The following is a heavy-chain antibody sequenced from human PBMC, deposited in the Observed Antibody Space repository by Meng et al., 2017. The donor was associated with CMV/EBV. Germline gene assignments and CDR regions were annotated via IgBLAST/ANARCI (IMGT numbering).Heavy chain of an antibody. CDR2: ISAYNGNT. V-gene: IGHV1-18*01. CDR3: ARVVVVPAATTLRYYYYGTDV. Sequence: ASVKVSCKASGYTFTSYGISWVRQAPGQGLEWMGWISAYNGNTNYAQKLQGRVTMTTDTSTSTAYMELRSLRSDDTAVYYCARVVVVPAATTLRYYYYGTDVWGQGTTVTV. D-gene: IGHD2-2*01. J-gene: IGHJ6*02. CDR1: GYTFTSYG.